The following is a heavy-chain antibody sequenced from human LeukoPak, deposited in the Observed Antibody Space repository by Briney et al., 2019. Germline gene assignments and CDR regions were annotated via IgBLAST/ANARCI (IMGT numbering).Heavy chain of an antibody. CDR2: INEDGSKK. CDR1: GSTFTNYW. J-gene: IGHJ5*02. Sequence: SGGSLRLSCAASGSTFTNYWMIWVRQAPGKGLEWVANINEDGSKKYYVGSVEGRFTISRDNAKNSVFLQMNSLRADDTAMYYCASSSYSCSSSWGQGTLVTVSS. V-gene: IGHV3-7*01. CDR3: ASSSYSCSSS. D-gene: IGHD3-10*01.